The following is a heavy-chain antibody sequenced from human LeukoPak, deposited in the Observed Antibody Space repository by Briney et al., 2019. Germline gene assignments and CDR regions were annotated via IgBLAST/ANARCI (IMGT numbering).Heavy chain of an antibody. D-gene: IGHD3-16*02. Sequence: PGGSLRLSCAASGFTVSSNYMSWVRQAPGEGLEWVSVIYSGGSTYYADSVKGRFTISRDNSKNTLYLQMNSLRAEDTAVYYCARVRGIYVWGSYRPNWIDPWGQGTLVTVSS. J-gene: IGHJ5*02. CDR1: GFTVSSNY. CDR3: ARVRGIYVWGSYRPNWIDP. V-gene: IGHV3-53*01. CDR2: IYSGGST.